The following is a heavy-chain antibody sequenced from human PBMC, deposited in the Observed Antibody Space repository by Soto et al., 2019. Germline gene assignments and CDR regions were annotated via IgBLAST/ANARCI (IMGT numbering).Heavy chain of an antibody. CDR1: GFTFSSYA. J-gene: IGHJ6*02. CDR2: ISYDGSNK. Sequence: PGGSLRLSCAASGFTFSSYAMHWVRQAPGKGLEWVAVISYDGSNKYYADSVKGRFTISRDNSKNTLYLQMNSLRAEDTAVYYCARDSSVTTMGGEGGYYYYYGMDVWGQGTTVTVSS. V-gene: IGHV3-30-3*01. D-gene: IGHD4-4*01. CDR3: ARDSSVTTMGGEGGYYYYYGMDV.